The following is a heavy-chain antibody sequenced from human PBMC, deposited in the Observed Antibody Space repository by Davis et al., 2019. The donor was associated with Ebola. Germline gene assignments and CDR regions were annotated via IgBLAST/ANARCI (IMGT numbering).Heavy chain of an antibody. J-gene: IGHJ4*02. CDR1: GFTFSSYS. V-gene: IGHV3-21*01. CDR2: ISSSSSYI. Sequence: GESLKISCAASGFTFSSYSMNWVRQAPGKGLEWVSSISSSSSYIYYADSVKGRFTISRDNAKNSLYLQMNSLRAEDTAVYYCAREEWLRSGVGYWGQGILVTVSS. CDR3: AREEWLRSGVGY. D-gene: IGHD5-12*01.